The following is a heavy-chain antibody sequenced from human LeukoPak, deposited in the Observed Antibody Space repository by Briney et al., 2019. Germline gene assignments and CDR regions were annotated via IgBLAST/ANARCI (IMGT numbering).Heavy chain of an antibody. CDR3: ARSGCSGGSCYSQRGAFDI. D-gene: IGHD2-15*01. CDR1: GGSISNYY. J-gene: IGHJ3*02. CDR2: TYYSGST. V-gene: IGHV4-59*01. Sequence: SETLSLTCTVSGGSISNYYWNWIRQPAGKGLEWIGYTYYSGSTNYNPSLKSRVTISVDTSNNQFSLKLSSVTAADTAVYYCARSGCSGGSCYSQRGAFDIWGQGTMVTVSS.